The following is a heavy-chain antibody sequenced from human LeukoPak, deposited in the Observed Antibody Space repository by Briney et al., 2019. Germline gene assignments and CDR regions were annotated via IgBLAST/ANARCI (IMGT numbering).Heavy chain of an antibody. CDR2: ISGSGGSS. V-gene: IGHV3-23*01. CDR3: ASGRGYYEY. D-gene: IGHD2-15*01. J-gene: IGHJ4*02. CDR1: GLTFTTSA. Sequence: GGSLRLSCAATGLTFTTSAMTWVRQAPGKGLEWVSSISGSGGSSYHADSVKGRFTISRDNSKNTVYPHMNSLRADDTAIYYCASGRGYYEYWGQGTLVTVSS.